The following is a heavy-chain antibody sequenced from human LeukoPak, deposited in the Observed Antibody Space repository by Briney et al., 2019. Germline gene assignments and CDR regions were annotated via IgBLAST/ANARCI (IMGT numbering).Heavy chain of an antibody. J-gene: IGHJ5*02. V-gene: IGHV5-51*01. CDR3: ARWAGSYWGGNWFDP. Sequence: GESLKISCKGSGYSFTSYWVAWVRQMPGKGLEWMGIIFPADSDTRYSPSFQGQDTISVDKSINTAYLQWSSLKASDTAMYYCARWAGSYWGGNWFDPWGQGTLVTVSS. CDR1: GYSFTSYW. CDR2: IFPADSDT. D-gene: IGHD1-26*01.